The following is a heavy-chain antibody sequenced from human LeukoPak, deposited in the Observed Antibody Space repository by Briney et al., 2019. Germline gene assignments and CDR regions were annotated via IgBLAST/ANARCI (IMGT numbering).Heavy chain of an antibody. J-gene: IGHJ4*02. CDR1: GFTFSSYS. CDR2: ISSSSSYI. Sequence: GGSLRLSCAASGFTFSSYSMNWVRQAPGKGLEWVSSISSSSSYIYYADSVKGRFTISRDNSKNTLYLQMNSLRAEDTAVYYCAKSTYSGYNIYYFDYWGQGTLVTVSS. V-gene: IGHV3-21*01. D-gene: IGHD5-12*01. CDR3: AKSTYSGYNIYYFDY.